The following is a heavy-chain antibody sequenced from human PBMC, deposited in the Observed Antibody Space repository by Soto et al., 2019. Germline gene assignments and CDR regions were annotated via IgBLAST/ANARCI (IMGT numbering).Heavy chain of an antibody. CDR1: GGSISSGDYY. V-gene: IGHV4-30-4*01. CDR2: IYYSGST. J-gene: IGHJ3*02. CDR3: RPPPDASHI. Sequence: ASETLSLTCTVSGGSISSGDYYWSWIRQPPGKGLEWIGYIYYSGSTYYNPSLKSRVTISVDTSKNQFSLKLSSVTAADTAVYYRRPPPDASHIWGPGTMLTLS.